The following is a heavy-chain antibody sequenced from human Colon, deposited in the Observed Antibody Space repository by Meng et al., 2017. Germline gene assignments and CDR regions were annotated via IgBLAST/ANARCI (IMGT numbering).Heavy chain of an antibody. Sequence: HVPLQVSGPGLGKPSGPLSLTCAVSRVSITGINWWGWVRQAPGKWMEWIGQIDLSGKTDYNPSLKRRVTISLDKSMNQLFLEVYFVTAADTAIYYCARHLGWEFDYWGPGNLVTVSS. CDR1: RVSITGINW. J-gene: IGHJ4*02. D-gene: IGHD6-19*01. CDR3: ARHLGWEFDY. V-gene: IGHV4-4*02. CDR2: IDLSGKT.